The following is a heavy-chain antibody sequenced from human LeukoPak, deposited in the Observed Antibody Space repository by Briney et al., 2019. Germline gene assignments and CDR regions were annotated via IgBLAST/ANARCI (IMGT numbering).Heavy chain of an antibody. CDR2: IYYSGIT. D-gene: IGHD3-3*01. V-gene: IGHV4-39*01. CDR3: ARVRRSLNWFDS. J-gene: IGHJ5*01. Sequence: SETLSLTCAVSGDSISTTNYYWGWIRQPPGKGLEWIGIIYYSGITHYNPSLKSRVTILVDTSKNQFSLKLSSVTDADTAVYYCARVRRSLNWFDSWGQGTLVTVSA. CDR1: GDSISTTNYY.